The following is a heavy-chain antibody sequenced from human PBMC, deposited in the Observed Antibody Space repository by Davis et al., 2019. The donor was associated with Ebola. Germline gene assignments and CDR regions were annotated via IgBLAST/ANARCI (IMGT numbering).Heavy chain of an antibody. V-gene: IGHV3-73*01. CDR1: GFTFSGSA. Sequence: GESLKISCAASGFTFSGSAMHWVRQASGKGPEWVGRIRSKANSYATAYAASVKGRFTISRDDSKNTAYLQMNSLKTEDTAVYYCTTTTVTIDYWGQGTLVTVSS. CDR3: TTTTVTIDY. D-gene: IGHD4-17*01. CDR2: IRSKANSYAT. J-gene: IGHJ4*02.